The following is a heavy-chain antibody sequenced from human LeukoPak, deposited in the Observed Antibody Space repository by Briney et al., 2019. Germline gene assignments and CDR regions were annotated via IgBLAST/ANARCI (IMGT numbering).Heavy chain of an antibody. V-gene: IGHV5-51*01. J-gene: IGHJ2*01. D-gene: IGHD4-23*01. CDR1: GYSFTSYW. CDR3: ARRVVNNRNWYFNL. CDR2: IYPGDSDT. Sequence: GESLKISCKGSGYSFTSYWIGWVRQMPGKGLEGMGIIYPGDSDTRYSPSFQGQVTISADKSINTAYVQWSSLKASDTVMYYCARRVVNNRNWYFNLWGRGTLVTVSS.